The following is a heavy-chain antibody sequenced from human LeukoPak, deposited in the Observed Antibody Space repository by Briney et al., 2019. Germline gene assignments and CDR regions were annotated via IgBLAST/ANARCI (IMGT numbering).Heavy chain of an antibody. Sequence: ASVKVSCKVSGYTLTELSMHWVRQAPGQGLEWMGWINPNSGGTNYAQKFQGRVTMTRDTSISTAYMELSRLRSDDTAVYYCAAFLQMSTGSDYWGQGTLVTVSS. D-gene: IGHD5-24*01. CDR3: AAFLQMSTGSDY. J-gene: IGHJ4*02. V-gene: IGHV1-2*02. CDR1: GYTLTELS. CDR2: INPNSGGT.